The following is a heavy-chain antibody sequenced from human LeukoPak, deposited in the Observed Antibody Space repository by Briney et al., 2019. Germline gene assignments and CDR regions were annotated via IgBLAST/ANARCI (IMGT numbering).Heavy chain of an antibody. CDR3: ARGLDYGDYSYGY. Sequence: SETLSLTCTVSGGSISSYYWSWIRQPPGKGLEWIGYIYYSGSTNYNPSLKSRVTISVDTSKNQFSLKLSSVTAADTAVYYCARGLDYGDYSYGYWGQGTLVTVSS. D-gene: IGHD4-17*01. J-gene: IGHJ4*02. CDR1: GGSISSYY. V-gene: IGHV4-59*01. CDR2: IYYSGST.